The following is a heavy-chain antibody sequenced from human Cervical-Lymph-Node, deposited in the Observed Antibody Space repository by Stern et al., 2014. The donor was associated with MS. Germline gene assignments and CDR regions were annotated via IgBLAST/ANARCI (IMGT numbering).Heavy chain of an antibody. CDR1: GFTFSDYY. J-gene: IGHJ6*02. CDR3: ARVSIAAAHYYYYGMDV. D-gene: IGHD6-13*01. V-gene: IGHV3-11*01. CDR2: ISSSGSTI. Sequence: VQLVESGGGLVKPGGSLRLSCAASGFTFSDYYMSWIRQAPGQGLEWVSYISSSGSTIYYADSVKGRFTISRDNAKNSLYLQMNSLRAEDTAVYYCARVSIAAAHYYYYGMDVWGQGTTVTVSS.